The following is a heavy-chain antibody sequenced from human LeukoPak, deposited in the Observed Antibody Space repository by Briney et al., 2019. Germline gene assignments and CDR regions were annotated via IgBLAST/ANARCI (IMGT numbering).Heavy chain of an antibody. Sequence: SETLSLTCTVSGGSINSYYWNWIRQPPGKGLEWIGYISYSGSTHYNPSLRSRVTMSLDTSKNQFSLKLSSVTPADTAVYYCASSKKGYDVFDIWGQGTMVTVSS. D-gene: IGHD2-2*01. CDR1: GGSINSYY. V-gene: IGHV4-59*01. J-gene: IGHJ3*02. CDR2: ISYSGST. CDR3: ASSKKGYDVFDI.